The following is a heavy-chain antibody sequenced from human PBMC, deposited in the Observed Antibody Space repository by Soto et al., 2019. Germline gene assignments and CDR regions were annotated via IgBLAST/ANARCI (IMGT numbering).Heavy chain of an antibody. CDR2: INAGNGNT. V-gene: IGHV1-3*01. D-gene: IGHD5-18*01. J-gene: IGHJ6*02. CDR3: ARDLLDTAMVRDYYYYGMDV. Sequence: GASVKVSCKASGYTFTSYAMHWVRQAPGQRLEWMGWINAGNGNTKYSQKFQGRVTITRDTSASTAYMELSSLRSEDTAVYYCARDLLDTAMVRDYYYYGMDVWGQGTTVTVSS. CDR1: GYTFTSYA.